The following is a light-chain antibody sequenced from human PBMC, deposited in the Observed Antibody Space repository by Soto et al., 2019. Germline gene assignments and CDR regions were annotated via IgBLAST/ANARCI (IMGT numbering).Light chain of an antibody. CDR2: GAS. CDR1: QSVSSN. J-gene: IGKJ5*01. V-gene: IGKV3-15*01. CDR3: QQYYNWPPIT. Sequence: EVVLTQSPATLSVSPGERAILSCRASQSVSSNLAWYQQKPGQAPRLLIYGASTRATGIPARFSGSGSGTEFTLTISSLQSEDIAVYFCQQYYNWPPITFGQGTRLEIK.